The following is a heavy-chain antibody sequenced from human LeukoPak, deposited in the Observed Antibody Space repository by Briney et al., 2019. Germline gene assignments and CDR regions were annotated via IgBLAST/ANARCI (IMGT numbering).Heavy chain of an antibody. CDR3: ATEKGDSPDY. Sequence: GGSLRLSCAASGFTFSSYAMSWVRQAPGKGLEWVSAISGSGGSTYYADSVKGRFTISRDNPKNTLYLQMNSLRADDTAVYYCATEKGDSPDYWGQGTLVTVSS. CDR1: GFTFSSYA. V-gene: IGHV3-23*01. D-gene: IGHD3-16*01. J-gene: IGHJ4*02. CDR2: ISGSGGST.